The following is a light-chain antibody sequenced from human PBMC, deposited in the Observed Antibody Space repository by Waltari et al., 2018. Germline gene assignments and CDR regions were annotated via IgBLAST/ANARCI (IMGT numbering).Light chain of an antibody. V-gene: IGLV8-61*01. CDR1: SGSVSTIYY. Sequence: QTVVTQEPSFSVSPGGTVTLTCGFSSGSVSTIYYPRWCQQTPGRAPRTLIYNTNPRSSGVPDRFSGSILGNKAALTITGAQADDESNYYCVLYMTSGISVFGGGTKLTVL. J-gene: IGLJ3*02. CDR3: VLYMTSGISV. CDR2: NTN.